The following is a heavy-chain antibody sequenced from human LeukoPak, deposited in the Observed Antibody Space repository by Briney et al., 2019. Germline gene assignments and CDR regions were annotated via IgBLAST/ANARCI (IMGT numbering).Heavy chain of an antibody. CDR1: GFTFSSYN. D-gene: IGHD3-3*01. CDR2: ISSRSSYI. CDR3: ASGVNYFDY. Sequence: GGSLRLSCAASGFTFSSYNMKWVRQAPGKGLEWVSSISSRSSYIFYAGSVRGRFTISRDNAEKSLYLQMNSLRAEDTAVYYCASGVNYFDYWGQGTLVTVSS. J-gene: IGHJ4*02. V-gene: IGHV3-21*01.